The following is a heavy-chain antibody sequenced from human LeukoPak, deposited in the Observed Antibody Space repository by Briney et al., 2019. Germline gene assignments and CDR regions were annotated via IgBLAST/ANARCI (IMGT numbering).Heavy chain of an antibody. Sequence: ASVKVSCKVSGNTLTELSMHWVRQAPGEGLEWVGGFDPEDGEIIYAQKFQGRVTMTEDTSTDTAYMELSSLRSEDTAVYYCAIIPDMVRGHSGSSPGGVFDYWGQGTLVTVSS. D-gene: IGHD3-10*01. CDR3: AIIPDMVRGHSGSSPGGVFDY. CDR2: FDPEDGEI. V-gene: IGHV1-24*01. CDR1: GNTLTELS. J-gene: IGHJ4*02.